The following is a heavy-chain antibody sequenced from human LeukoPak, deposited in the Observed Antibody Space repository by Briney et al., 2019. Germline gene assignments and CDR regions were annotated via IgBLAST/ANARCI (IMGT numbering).Heavy chain of an antibody. J-gene: IGHJ4*02. D-gene: IGHD1-26*01. V-gene: IGHV5-51*01. CDR3: ARVEGGTRVDY. CDR2: IYAGDSDT. Sequence: GEPLKISCKGSGYSFSNYWIGWVRQVPGKGLEWMGIIYAGDSDTRYSPSFQGQVTISADKSISTAYLEWSSLRASDTAMYYCARVEGGTRVDYWGQGTLVTVSS. CDR1: GYSFSNYW.